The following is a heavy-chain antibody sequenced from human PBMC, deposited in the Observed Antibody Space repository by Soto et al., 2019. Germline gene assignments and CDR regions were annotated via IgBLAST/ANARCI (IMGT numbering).Heavy chain of an antibody. V-gene: IGHV3-72*01. J-gene: IGHJ4*02. D-gene: IGHD1-26*01. CDR3: ARGLNSFDS. CDR1: GFTFSSYS. Sequence: GGSLRLSCAASGFTFSSYSMNWVRQAPGKGLEWIGRSRIKADNYVTQYAASVKGRFTISRDDSNNLLYLQMNSLKTDDTAVYYCARGLNSFDSWGQGTLVTVSS. CDR2: SRIKADNYVT.